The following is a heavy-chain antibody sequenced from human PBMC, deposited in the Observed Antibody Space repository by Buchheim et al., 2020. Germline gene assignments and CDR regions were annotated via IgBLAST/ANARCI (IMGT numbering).Heavy chain of an antibody. Sequence: EVQLVESGGGLVQPRGSLRLSCAASGFTFSSYWMSWVRQAPGKGLEWVANIKQDGSEKYYVDSVKGRFTISRDNAKNSLYLQMNSLRAEDTAVYYCARKGGLYYDFWSGYYPLDYWGQGTL. CDR3: ARKGGLYYDFWSGYYPLDY. V-gene: IGHV3-7*01. CDR1: GFTFSSYW. CDR2: IKQDGSEK. D-gene: IGHD3-3*01. J-gene: IGHJ4*02.